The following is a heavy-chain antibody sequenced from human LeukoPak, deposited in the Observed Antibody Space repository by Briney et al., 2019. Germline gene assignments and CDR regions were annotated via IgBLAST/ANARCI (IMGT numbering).Heavy chain of an antibody. V-gene: IGHV4-31*11. CDR1: GGSISSSDYY. CDR3: ARANYYDSGGFLPVVYPSDY. Sequence: SETLSLTCAVSGGSISSSDYYWSWIRQHPGKGLAWIGYIYYSGSTYYNPSLKSRVTISLDTSKNQFSLKLSSVTAADTAVYYCARANYYDSGGFLPVVYPSDYWGQGTLVTVSS. J-gene: IGHJ4*02. D-gene: IGHD3-22*01. CDR2: IYYSGST.